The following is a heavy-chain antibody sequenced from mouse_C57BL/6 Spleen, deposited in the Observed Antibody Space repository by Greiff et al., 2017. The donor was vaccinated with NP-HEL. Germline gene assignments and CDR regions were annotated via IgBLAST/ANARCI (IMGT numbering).Heavy chain of an antibody. V-gene: IGHV1-64*01. CDR1: GYTFTSYW. J-gene: IGHJ2*01. CDR2: IHPNSGST. D-gene: IGHD2-1*01. CDR3: AGNPYGNSFDY. Sequence: QVQLKQPGAELVKPGASVKLSCKASGYTFTSYWMHWVKQRPGQGLEWIGMIHPNSGSTNYNEKFKSKATLTVDKSSSTAYMQLSSLTSEDSAVYYCAGNPYGNSFDYWGQGTTLTVSS.